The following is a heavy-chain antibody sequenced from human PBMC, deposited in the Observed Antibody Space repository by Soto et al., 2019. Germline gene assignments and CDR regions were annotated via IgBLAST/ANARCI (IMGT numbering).Heavy chain of an antibody. Sequence: QVQLVESGGGVVQPGRSLRLSCAASGFTFSNYAMYWVRQAPGKGLEWVAVISYDGNNKYYADSVKGRFTISRDNSKNTLYHQMNSLRAEDTAVYYCARAGCDGGTCYTLVGLRYGMDVWGQGTTVTVSS. CDR2: ISYDGNNK. J-gene: IGHJ6*02. V-gene: IGHV3-30*14. CDR1: GFTFSNYA. CDR3: ARAGCDGGTCYTLVGLRYGMDV. D-gene: IGHD2-15*01.